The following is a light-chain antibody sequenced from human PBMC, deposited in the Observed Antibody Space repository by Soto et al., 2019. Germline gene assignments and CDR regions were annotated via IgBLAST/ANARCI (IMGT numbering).Light chain of an antibody. CDR2: KAS. V-gene: IGKV1-5*03. J-gene: IGKJ1*01. Sequence: DIQMTQSPSTLSASVRDRVTITCRASQSISSWLAWYQQKPGEAPKLLLYKASTLESGVPSRFSGSGSGTEFTLTINSLQPGDFATYYCQQYNDYSWTFGQGTEVDIK. CDR1: QSISSW. CDR3: QQYNDYSWT.